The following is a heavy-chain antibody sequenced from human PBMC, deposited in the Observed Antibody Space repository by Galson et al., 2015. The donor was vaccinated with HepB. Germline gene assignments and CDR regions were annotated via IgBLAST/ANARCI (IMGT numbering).Heavy chain of an antibody. J-gene: IGHJ4*02. D-gene: IGHD6-19*01. CDR2: ISYDGNNR. V-gene: IGHV3-30-3*01. CDR1: GFSFSTYA. Sequence: SLRLSCAASGFSFSTYAVHWVRQAPGKGLEWVALISYDGNNRHYANSVKGRFTISRDLSKNTLYLQMSSLRPEDTAVYYCARGYSSSDYWGQGTLVTVSS. CDR3: ARGYSSSDY.